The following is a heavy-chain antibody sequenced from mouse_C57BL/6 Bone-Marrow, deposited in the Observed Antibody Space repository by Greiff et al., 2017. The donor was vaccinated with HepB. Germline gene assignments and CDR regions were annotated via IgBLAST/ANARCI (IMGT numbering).Heavy chain of an antibody. Sequence: QVQLQQPGAELVRPGTSVKLSCKASGYTFTSYWMHWVKQRPGQGLEWIGVIDPSDSYTNYNQKFKGKATLTVDTSSSTAYMQLSSLTSEDSAVYYCASLGRSYFDVWGTGTTVTVSS. D-gene: IGHD4-1*01. V-gene: IGHV1-59*01. CDR2: IDPSDSYT. CDR3: ASLGRSYFDV. J-gene: IGHJ1*03. CDR1: GYTFTSYW.